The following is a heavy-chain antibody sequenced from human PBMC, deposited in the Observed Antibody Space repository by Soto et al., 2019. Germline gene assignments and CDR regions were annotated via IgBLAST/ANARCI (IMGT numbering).Heavy chain of an antibody. J-gene: IGHJ4*02. Sequence: GGSLRLSCAASGFTFSSYGMHWVRQAPGKGLEWVANIKQDGSEKYYVDSVKGRFTISRDNAKNSLYLQMNSLRAEDTAVYYCARDGLRYFDYWGQGTLVTVSS. CDR2: IKQDGSEK. CDR1: GFTFSSYG. CDR3: ARDGLRYFDY. V-gene: IGHV3-7*01. D-gene: IGHD4-17*01.